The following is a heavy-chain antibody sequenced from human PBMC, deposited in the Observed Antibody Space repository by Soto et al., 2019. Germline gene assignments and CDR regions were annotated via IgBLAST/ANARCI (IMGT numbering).Heavy chain of an antibody. CDR1: GGSISSYY. V-gene: IGHV4-59*01. CDR3: AREVGDYYYGMDV. Sequence: QVQLQESGPGLVKPSETLSLTCTVSGGSISSYYWSWIRQPPGKGLERIGYIYYSGSTNYNPSLKRRVPISVDTSKNQFSLTLSSVTAADTAVYYCAREVGDYYYGMDVWGQGTTVTVSS. J-gene: IGHJ6*02. D-gene: IGHD1-26*01. CDR2: IYYSGST.